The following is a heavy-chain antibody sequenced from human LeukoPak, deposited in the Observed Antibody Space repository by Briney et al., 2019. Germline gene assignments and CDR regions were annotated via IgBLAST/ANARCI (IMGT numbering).Heavy chain of an antibody. CDR3: LQDPFDY. Sequence: PGGTLRLSWAASGFTFSSYAMHWVRQAPGKGLEWVAVISYDGSNKYYADSVKGRFTISRDNSKNTLYLQMNSLRAEDTAVYYCLQDPFDYWGQGTLVTVSS. D-gene: IGHD5-24*01. CDR1: GFTFSSYA. V-gene: IGHV3-30*04. J-gene: IGHJ4*02. CDR2: ISYDGSNK.